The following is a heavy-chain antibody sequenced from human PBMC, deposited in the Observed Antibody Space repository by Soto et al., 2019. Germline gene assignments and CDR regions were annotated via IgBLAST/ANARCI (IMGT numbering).Heavy chain of an antibody. Sequence: GGSLTLSCVASGFTFSSYWMSWVRQAPGKGLEWVANIKHYGSEKYYVDSVKGRSTISRDNAKNSLYLQMYSLRAEDTAVYYCARTTDSDYWGQGTLVTVSS. CDR1: GFTFSSYW. J-gene: IGHJ4*01. CDR3: ARTTDSDY. CDR2: IKHYGSEK. V-gene: IGHV3-7*01.